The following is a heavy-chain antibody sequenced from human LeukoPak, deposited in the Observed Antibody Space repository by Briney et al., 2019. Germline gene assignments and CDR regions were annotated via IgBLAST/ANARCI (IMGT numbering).Heavy chain of an antibody. CDR3: ARGDYILRNWFDP. CDR1: GGSFSGYC. CDR2: INHSGST. D-gene: IGHD4-11*01. V-gene: IGHV4-34*01. Sequence: PSETLSLTCAVYGGSFSGYCWSWIRQPPGKGLEWIGEINHSGSTNYNPSLKSRVTISVDTSKNQFSLKLSSVTAADTAVYYCARGDYILRNWFDPWGQGTLVTVSS. J-gene: IGHJ5*02.